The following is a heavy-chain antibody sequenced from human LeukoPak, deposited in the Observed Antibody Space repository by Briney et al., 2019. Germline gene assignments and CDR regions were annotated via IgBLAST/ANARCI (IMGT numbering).Heavy chain of an antibody. V-gene: IGHV3-30*02. J-gene: IGHJ4*02. D-gene: IGHD4-17*01. Sequence: GGSLRLSCAASGFTFSSYGMHWVRQAPGKGLEWVAFIRYDGSNKYYADSVKGRFTISRGNSKNTLYLQMNSLRAEDTAVYYCASSMRSYGDYGRNFDYWGQGTLVTVSS. CDR3: ASSMRSYGDYGRNFDY. CDR1: GFTFSSYG. CDR2: IRYDGSNK.